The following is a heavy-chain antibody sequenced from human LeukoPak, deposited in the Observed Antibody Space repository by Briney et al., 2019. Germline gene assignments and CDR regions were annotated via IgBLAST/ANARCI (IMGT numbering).Heavy chain of an antibody. D-gene: IGHD3-22*01. CDR3: AKESRYYDSSGYYYLSTFGDY. J-gene: IGHJ4*02. V-gene: IGHV3-23*01. CDR1: GFTFSSYA. Sequence: GGSLRLSCAASGFTFSSYAMSWVRQAPGKGLEWVSAISGSGGSTYYADSVKGRFTISRDNSKNTLYLQMNSLRAEDTAVYYRAKESRYYDSSGYYYLSTFGDYWGQGTLVTVSS. CDR2: ISGSGGST.